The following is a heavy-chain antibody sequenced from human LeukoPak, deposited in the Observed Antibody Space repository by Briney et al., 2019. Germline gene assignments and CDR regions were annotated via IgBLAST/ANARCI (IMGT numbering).Heavy chain of an antibody. D-gene: IGHD1-7*01. CDR1: GYTFTSYG. CDR2: ISAYNGNT. CDR3: ARDQGNWNYGPSFDY. Sequence: ASVKVSCKASGYTFTSYGISWVRQAPGQGLEWMGWISAYNGNTNYAQKLQGRVTMTTDTSTSTAYMELRSLRSDDTAVYYCARDQGNWNYGPSFDYWGQGTLVTVSS. V-gene: IGHV1-18*01. J-gene: IGHJ4*02.